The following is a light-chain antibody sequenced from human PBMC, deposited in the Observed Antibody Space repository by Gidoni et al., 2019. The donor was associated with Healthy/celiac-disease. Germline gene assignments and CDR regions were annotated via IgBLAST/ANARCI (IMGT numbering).Light chain of an antibody. CDR2: KAS. Sequence: DIQMTQSPSTLSASVGDRVTITCRASQSISTWLAWYQQKPGKAPKVLIYKASSLESGVPSRFSGSGSGTEFTLTISSLQPDDFATYHCQQYNSYSLTFGGGTKVEIK. CDR1: QSISTW. CDR3: QQYNSYSLT. J-gene: IGKJ4*01. V-gene: IGKV1-5*03.